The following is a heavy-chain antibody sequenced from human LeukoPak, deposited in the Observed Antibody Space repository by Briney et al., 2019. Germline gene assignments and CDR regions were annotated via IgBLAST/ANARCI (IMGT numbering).Heavy chain of an antibody. CDR3: ARRALGYCSGGSCITS. V-gene: IGHV1-18*01. Sequence: GASVKVSCKASGYTFTSYGISWVRQAPGQGLEWMGWISAYNGNTNYAQKLQGRVTMTRNTSISTAYMELSSLRSEDTAVYYCARRALGYCSGGSCITSWGQGTMVTVSS. CDR2: ISAYNGNT. CDR1: GYTFTSYG. D-gene: IGHD2-15*01. J-gene: IGHJ3*01.